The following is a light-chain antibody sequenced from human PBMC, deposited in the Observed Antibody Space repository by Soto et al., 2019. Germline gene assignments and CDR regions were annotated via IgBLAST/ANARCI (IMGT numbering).Light chain of an antibody. J-gene: IGKJ3*01. Sequence: EVVLTQSPGTLSLSPWEGATLSCXASQSVSSSYLAWFQQRPGQAPRLLIFGTLSRATGIPDRFSGSGSGTDFTLTISRLEPEDFAVYYCQYYGSSPRFTFGPGTKVDIK. CDR1: QSVSSSY. V-gene: IGKV3-20*01. CDR2: GTL. CDR3: QYYGSSPRFT.